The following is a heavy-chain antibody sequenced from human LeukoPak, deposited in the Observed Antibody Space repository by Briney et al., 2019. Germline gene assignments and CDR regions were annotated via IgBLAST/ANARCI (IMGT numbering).Heavy chain of an antibody. Sequence: SETLSLTCTVSGGSISSHYWSWIRQPPGKGLEWIGYIYYSGTTTYNPSLKSRVIISVDTSKNQFSLKLTSVTTADTAVYYCARVGGRPGTTDYYYYYYMDVWGKGTTVTASS. CDR2: IYYSGTT. CDR1: GGSISSHY. V-gene: IGHV4-59*11. J-gene: IGHJ6*03. CDR3: ARVGGRPGTTDYYYYYYMDV. D-gene: IGHD1-7*01.